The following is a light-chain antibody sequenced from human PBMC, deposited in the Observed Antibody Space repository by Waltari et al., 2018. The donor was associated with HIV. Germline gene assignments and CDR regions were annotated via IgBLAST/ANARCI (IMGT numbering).Light chain of an antibody. V-gene: IGLV3-21*02. CDR1: NIGTKN. CDR2: DDS. CDR3: QVWDYNSDRWV. Sequence: SYVLPQPPSVSVAPGQTARITCGGNNIGTKNMHWYQQRQGQAPVLVVSDDSDRPTDIPERFSGSNSANTATLSISRVEAGDEADYYCQVWDYNSDRWVFGGGTKLTVL. J-gene: IGLJ3*02.